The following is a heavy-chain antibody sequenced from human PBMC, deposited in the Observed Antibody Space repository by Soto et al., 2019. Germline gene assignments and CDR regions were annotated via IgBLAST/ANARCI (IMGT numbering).Heavy chain of an antibody. Sequence: QLQLQESGSGLVTPSQTLSLTCAVSGGSIRSGGYSWSWIRQPPGKGLEWIGHFYHSGSTYYNPSLSSRVTISVHSSKNQFSLKLTSVTAADTAIYYCARGPRGYTDYDYYFYGMDVWGQGTTVTVSS. V-gene: IGHV4-30-2*01. CDR3: ARGPRGYTDYDYYFYGMDV. CDR2: FYHSGST. D-gene: IGHD5-12*01. J-gene: IGHJ6*02. CDR1: GGSIRSGGYS.